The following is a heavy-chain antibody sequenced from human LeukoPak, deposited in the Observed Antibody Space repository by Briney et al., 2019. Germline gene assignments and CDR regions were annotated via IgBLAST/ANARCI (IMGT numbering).Heavy chain of an antibody. Sequence: GGSLRLSCEVSRFTFSDYYMSWIRQAPGMGLEWLSYISSSGSTIYYADSVKGRFTISRDSANNSLYLQMNGLRAEDTAVYFCARKTYGSEFYVDYWGQGTLVTVSS. D-gene: IGHD3-10*01. CDR2: ISSSGSTI. V-gene: IGHV3-11*01. J-gene: IGHJ4*02. CDR3: ARKTYGSEFYVDY. CDR1: RFTFSDYY.